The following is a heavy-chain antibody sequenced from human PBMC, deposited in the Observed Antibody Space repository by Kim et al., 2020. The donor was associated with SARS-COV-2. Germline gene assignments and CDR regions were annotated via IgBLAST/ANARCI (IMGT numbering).Heavy chain of an antibody. J-gene: IGHJ4*02. CDR3: AREGDSSSRYFDY. D-gene: IGHD6-13*01. V-gene: IGHV3-21*01. Sequence: YADSMKGRFTISRDNAKNSLYLQMNSLRVEDTAVYYCAREGDSSSRYFDYWGQGTLVTVSS.